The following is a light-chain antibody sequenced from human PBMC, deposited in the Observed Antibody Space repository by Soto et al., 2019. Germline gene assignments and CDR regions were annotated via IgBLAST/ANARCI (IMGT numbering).Light chain of an antibody. Sequence: EIVLTQSPGTLSLSPGERATLSCRASESVSDNYLAWYQQRSGQAPRLVIYGASSRASAVPDRFSGSGSGADVTLTISRLEPEDFAVYYCHQYGSSPLTCGGGPKVEIQ. J-gene: IGKJ4*01. CDR3: HQYGSSPLT. V-gene: IGKV3-20*01. CDR2: GAS. CDR1: ESVSDNY.